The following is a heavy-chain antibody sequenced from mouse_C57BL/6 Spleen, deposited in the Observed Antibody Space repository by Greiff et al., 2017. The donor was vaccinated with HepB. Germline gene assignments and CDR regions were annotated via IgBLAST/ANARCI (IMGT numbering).Heavy chain of an antibody. CDR1: GYSITSGYY. Sequence: VQLQQSGPGLVKPSQSLSLTCSVTGYSITSGYYWNWIRQFPGNKLEWMGYISYDGSNNYNPSLKNRISITRDTSKNQFFLKLNSVTTEDTATYYCAREDSHFDYWGQGTTLTVSS. CDR3: AREDSHFDY. J-gene: IGHJ2*01. V-gene: IGHV3-6*01. CDR2: ISYDGSN.